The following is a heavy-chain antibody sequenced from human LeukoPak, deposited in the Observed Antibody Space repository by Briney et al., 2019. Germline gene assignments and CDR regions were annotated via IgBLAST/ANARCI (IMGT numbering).Heavy chain of an antibody. CDR1: GDTFASHA. Sequence: GASVKVSCKASGDTFASHAMNWVRRAPGQGLEWMGWINTNTGNPTYAQGFTGRFVFSLDTSVSTAYLQISSLKAEDTAVYYCAREGTVTTLLIDYWGQGTLVTVSS. CDR2: INTNTGNP. CDR3: AREGTVTTLLIDY. J-gene: IGHJ4*02. D-gene: IGHD4-17*01. V-gene: IGHV7-4-1*02.